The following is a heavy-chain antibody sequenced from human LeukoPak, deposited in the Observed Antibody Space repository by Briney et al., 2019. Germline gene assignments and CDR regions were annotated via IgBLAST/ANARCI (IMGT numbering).Heavy chain of an antibody. CDR1: EFIFSGYW. CDR2: IKQDGSEE. Sequence: GGSLRLSCAASEFIFSGYWMNWVRQAPGKGLEWVANIKQDGSEEQYVDSVRGRFTISRDNAKNSLYLQMNSLRVEDTAVYYCARDGFVGAADYWGQGTLVTVSS. D-gene: IGHD6-13*01. CDR3: ARDGFVGAADY. V-gene: IGHV3-7*01. J-gene: IGHJ4*02.